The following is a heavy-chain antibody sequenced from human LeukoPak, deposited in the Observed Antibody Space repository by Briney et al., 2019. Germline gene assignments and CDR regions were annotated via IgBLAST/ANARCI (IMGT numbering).Heavy chain of an antibody. Sequence: GGSLRLSCAASGFTFSNAWMSWVRQAPGKGLEWVSAISGSGGSTYYADSVKGRFTISRDNSKNTLYLQMNSLRAEDTAVYYCAKDKSGARDYWGQGTLVTVSS. D-gene: IGHD1-26*01. CDR3: AKDKSGARDY. CDR2: ISGSGGST. CDR1: GFTFSNAW. V-gene: IGHV3-23*01. J-gene: IGHJ4*02.